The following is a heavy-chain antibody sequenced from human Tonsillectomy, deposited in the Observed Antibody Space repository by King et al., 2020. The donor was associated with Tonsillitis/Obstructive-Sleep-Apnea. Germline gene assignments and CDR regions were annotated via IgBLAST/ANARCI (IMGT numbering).Heavy chain of an antibody. CDR3: AKDYGYGYGHCYDY. D-gene: IGHD5-18*01. CDR2: ISWSSGSI. V-gene: IGHV3-9*01. J-gene: IGHJ4*02. CDR1: GFTFDDYA. Sequence: QLVQSGGGLVQPGRSLRLSCAASGFTFDDYAMHWVRQAPGKGLEWVSGISWSSGSIGYADSVKGRFTISRDNAKNTLYLQMNSLRAEDTALYYCAKDYGYGYGHCYDYWGQGTLVTVSS.